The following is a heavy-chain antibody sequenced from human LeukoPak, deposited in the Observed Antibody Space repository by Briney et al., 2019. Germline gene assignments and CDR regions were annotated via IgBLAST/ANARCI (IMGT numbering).Heavy chain of an antibody. J-gene: IGHJ4*02. CDR2: INHSGST. V-gene: IGHV4-34*01. D-gene: IGHD3-10*01. CDR3: ARSHGSGSYSSPFDY. Sequence: PSETLSLTCAVYGGSFSGYYWSWIRQPPGKGLEWIGEINHSGSTNYNPSLKSRVTISVDKSKNQFSLKLSSVTAADTAVYYCARSHGSGSYSSPFDYWGQGTLVTVSS. CDR1: GGSFSGYY.